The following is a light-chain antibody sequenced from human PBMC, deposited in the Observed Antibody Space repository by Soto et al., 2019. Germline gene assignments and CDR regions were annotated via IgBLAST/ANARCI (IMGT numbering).Light chain of an antibody. V-gene: IGLV3-21*02. J-gene: IGLJ1*01. Sequence: SYELIQSPSVSVAPGQTARITCGGNNIGSISVHWYQQKPGKVPRLIIYEVTNRPSGISNRFSGSKSGNTASLTISGLQAEDEAVYYCSSYASSGGHNYVFATGTKVTVL. CDR3: SSYASSGGHNYV. CDR1: NIGSIS. CDR2: EVT.